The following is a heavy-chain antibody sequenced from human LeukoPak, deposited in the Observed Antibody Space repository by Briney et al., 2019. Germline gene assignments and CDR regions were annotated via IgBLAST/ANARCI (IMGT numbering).Heavy chain of an antibody. V-gene: IGHV1-46*01. CDR1: GYTFTSYG. D-gene: IGHD6-13*01. Sequence: ASVKVSCKASGYTFTSYGISWVRQAPGQGLEWMGIINPSGGSTSYAQKFQGRVTMTRDMSTSTVYMELSSLRSEDTAVYYCARDLDSSSWYYWGQGTLVTVSS. J-gene: IGHJ4*02. CDR3: ARDLDSSSWYY. CDR2: INPSGGST.